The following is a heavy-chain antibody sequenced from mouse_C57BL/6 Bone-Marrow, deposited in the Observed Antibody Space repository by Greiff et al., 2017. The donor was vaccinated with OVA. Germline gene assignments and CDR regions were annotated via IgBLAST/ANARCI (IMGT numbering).Heavy chain of an antibody. Sequence: QVQLKQPGAELVKPGASVKLSCKASGYTFTSYWMHWVKQRPGQGLEWIGMIHPNSGSTNYNEKFKSKATLTVDKSSSTAYMQLSSLTSEDSAVYYCAREEYFDYVDYWGQGTTLTVSS. V-gene: IGHV1-64*01. CDR2: IHPNSGST. D-gene: IGHD5-2*01. CDR3: AREEYFDYVDY. J-gene: IGHJ2*01. CDR1: GYTFTSYW.